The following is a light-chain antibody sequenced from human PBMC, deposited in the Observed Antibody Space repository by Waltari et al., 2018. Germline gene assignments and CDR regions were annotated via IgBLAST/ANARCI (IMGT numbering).Light chain of an antibody. V-gene: IGLV2-14*03. CDR2: DVN. CDR1: CIAVGCYDH. J-gene: IGLJ2*01. Sequence: QSPLPQLASVSGSLGPPYTLSCTGTCIAVGCYDHISWYQQHPNKAPRLLIYDVNNRASGVSDRCSGSKSGNTASLTISGLQAEDEADYYCSSYTSRNTLLFGGGTKVTAL. CDR3: SSYTSRNTLL.